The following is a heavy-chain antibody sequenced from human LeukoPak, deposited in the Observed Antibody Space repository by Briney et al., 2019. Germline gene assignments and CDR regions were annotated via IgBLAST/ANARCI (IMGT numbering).Heavy chain of an antibody. D-gene: IGHD3-22*01. V-gene: IGHV1-69*04. J-gene: IGHJ4*02. Sequence: SVKVSCKASGGTFSNYAIIWVRRAPGQGLEWMGRIIPILDIVNYAQKFQGRVTITADKSTSTAYMELSSLRSEDTAVYYCARTSIYYYDSSGYYFDYWGQGTLVTVSS. CDR3: ARTSIYYYDSSGYYFDY. CDR2: IIPILDIV. CDR1: GGTFSNYA.